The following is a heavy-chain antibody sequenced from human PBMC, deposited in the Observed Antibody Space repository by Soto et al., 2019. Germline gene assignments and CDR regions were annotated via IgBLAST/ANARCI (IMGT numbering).Heavy chain of an antibody. CDR2: IIPIFGTA. Sequence: SVKVSCKASGGTFSSYAISWVRQAPGQGLEWMGGIIPIFGTANYAQKFQGRVTITADESTSTAYMELSSLRSDDTAVYYCARGGIAAAGAFDYWGQGTLVTVSS. CDR1: GGTFSSYA. D-gene: IGHD6-13*01. J-gene: IGHJ4*02. CDR3: ARGGIAAAGAFDY. V-gene: IGHV1-69*13.